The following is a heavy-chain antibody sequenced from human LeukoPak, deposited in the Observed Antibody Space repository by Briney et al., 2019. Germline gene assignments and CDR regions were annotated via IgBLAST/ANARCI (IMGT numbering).Heavy chain of an antibody. CDR1: GGSFSGYY. J-gene: IGHJ4*02. V-gene: IGHV4-34*01. CDR3: ARGPIFGVIKGFDY. D-gene: IGHD3-3*01. CDR2: INHSGST. Sequence: KPSETLSLTCAVYGGSFSGYYWSWIRQPPGKGLEWIGEINHSGSTNYNPSLKSRVTISVDTSKNQFSLKLSSVTAADTAVYYCARGPIFGVIKGFDYWGQGTLVTVSS.